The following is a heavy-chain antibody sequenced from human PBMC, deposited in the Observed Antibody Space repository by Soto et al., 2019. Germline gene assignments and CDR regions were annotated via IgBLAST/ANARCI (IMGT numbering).Heavy chain of an antibody. CDR2: INHSGST. V-gene: IGHV4-34*01. J-gene: IGHJ4*02. CDR1: GGSFSGYY. D-gene: IGHD1-26*01. CDR3: ARLLVGATFYY. Sequence: QVQLQQWGAGLLKPSETLSLTCAVYGGSFSGYYWSWIRQPPGKGLGWIGEINHSGSTNYNPSLKSRVTISVDTSKNQFSLKLSTATAADTATYYCARLLVGATFYYWGPGSLVTASS.